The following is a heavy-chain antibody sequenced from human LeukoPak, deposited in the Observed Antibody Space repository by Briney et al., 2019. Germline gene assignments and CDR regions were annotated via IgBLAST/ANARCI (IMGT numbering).Heavy chain of an antibody. D-gene: IGHD6-13*01. CDR3: ARLGRGPYSSSWYEWGLGY. V-gene: IGHV5-51*01. Sequence: GESLKISCKVSEDIFTSYWVAWVRQMPGKGLEWMGIIYPGDSDTRYGPSFQGQVTISADKSISTTYLQWSSLQASDTAMYYCARLGRGPYSSSWYEWGLGYWGQGTLVTVSP. CDR1: EDIFTSYW. CDR2: IYPGDSDT. J-gene: IGHJ4*02.